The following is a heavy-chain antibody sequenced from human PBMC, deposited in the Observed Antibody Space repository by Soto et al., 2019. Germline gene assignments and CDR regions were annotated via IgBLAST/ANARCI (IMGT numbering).Heavy chain of an antibody. Sequence: QVQLVQSGAEVKKPGASVKVSCKASGYSFTDYGFTWVRQAPGQGLEWMGWVNTYKCNTNYAQKFQGRVTMTTDTSTSTAYMELRGLRSDDTALYYCARERGNYMYFDYWGQGTLVTVSS. V-gene: IGHV1-18*01. CDR1: GYSFTDYG. D-gene: IGHD1-7*01. J-gene: IGHJ4*02. CDR3: ARERGNYMYFDY. CDR2: VNTYKCNT.